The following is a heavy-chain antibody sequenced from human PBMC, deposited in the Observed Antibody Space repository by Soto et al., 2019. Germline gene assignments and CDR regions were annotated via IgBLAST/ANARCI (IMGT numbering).Heavy chain of an antibody. CDR1: GYAFSNYG. D-gene: IGHD2-2*01. CDR2: ISLYSDGT. J-gene: IGHJ5*02. Sequence: ASVKVSCKTSGYAFSNYGITWVRQAPGQPLEWLGWISLYSDGTNYAQKFQGRVSMTTDTSTTTAYMELRSLRSDDTAVYYCARVVPGTEAWFGPWGQGTLVTVSS. CDR3: ARVVPGTEAWFGP. V-gene: IGHV1-18*01.